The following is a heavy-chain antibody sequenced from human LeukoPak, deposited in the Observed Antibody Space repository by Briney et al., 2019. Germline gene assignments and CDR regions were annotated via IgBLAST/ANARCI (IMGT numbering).Heavy chain of an antibody. CDR2: IYTSGST. V-gene: IGHV4-61*02. CDR3: ARDSYCSTTSCYDALEI. J-gene: IGHJ3*02. CDR1: GGSISSGSYY. D-gene: IGHD2-2*01. Sequence: SQTLSLTCTVSGGSISSGSYYWSWIRQPAGKGLEWIGRIYTSGSTNYNPSLKSRVTISVDTSKNQFSLKMTSVTAADTAVYYCARDSYCSTTSCYDALEIWGQGTMVTVSS.